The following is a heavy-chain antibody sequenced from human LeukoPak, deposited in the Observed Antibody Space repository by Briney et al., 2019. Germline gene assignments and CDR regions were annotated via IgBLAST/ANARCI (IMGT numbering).Heavy chain of an antibody. CDR2: MNTNSGNT. Sequence: GASVKVSCKDSGYTFTSYDINWVRQATGQGLEWMGWMNTNSGNTGYAQKFQGSVTRTRNTSISTAYMELSSLRSEDTAVYYCARSSGSPHYYYYGMDVWGQGTTVTVSS. CDR1: GYTFTSYD. D-gene: IGHD3-10*01. CDR3: ARSSGSPHYYYYGMDV. J-gene: IGHJ6*02. V-gene: IGHV1-8*01.